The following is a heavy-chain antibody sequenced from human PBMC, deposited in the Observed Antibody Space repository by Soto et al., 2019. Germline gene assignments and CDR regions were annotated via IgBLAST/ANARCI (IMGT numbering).Heavy chain of an antibody. CDR1: GYSFTSYW. D-gene: IGHD3-3*01. CDR2: IYPGDSDT. Sequence: GESLKISCKGSGYSFTSYWIGWVRQMPGKGLEWMGIIYPGDSDTRYSPSFQGQVTISADKSITTAYVQWSSLKASDSGMYYCARFGGPGLSHNWFDTWGQGTLVTVSS. V-gene: IGHV5-51*01. CDR3: ARFGGPGLSHNWFDT. J-gene: IGHJ5*02.